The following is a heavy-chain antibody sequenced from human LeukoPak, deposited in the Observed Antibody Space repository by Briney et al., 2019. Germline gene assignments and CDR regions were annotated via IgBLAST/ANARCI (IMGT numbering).Heavy chain of an antibody. CDR3: AKDGGYNYGSFDY. J-gene: IGHJ4*02. CDR1: GFTFSSYA. CDR2: ISYDGSKK. D-gene: IGHD5-18*01. V-gene: IGHV3-30*07. Sequence: GGFLRLSCAASGFTFSSYAMHWVRQAPGKGLEWLSLISYDGSKKYYADSVKGRFTISRDISKNTLYLQMNSLRAEDTALYYCAKDGGYNYGSFDYWGQGTLVTVSS.